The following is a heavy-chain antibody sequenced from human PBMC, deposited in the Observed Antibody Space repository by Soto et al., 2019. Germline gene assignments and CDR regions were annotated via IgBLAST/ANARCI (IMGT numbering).Heavy chain of an antibody. CDR3: ARLRCGSTSCYTRFYHFYGMDV. Sequence: GESLKISCKGSGYKFTGYWIGWVRQKAGKGLEWIGIIYPGDSDTRYSASFQGQVTISVDKSISTAYLQWRSLRASDTAMYYCARLRCGSTSCYTRFYHFYGMDVWGQGTTVTVS. CDR1: GYKFTGYW. D-gene: IGHD2-2*02. J-gene: IGHJ6*02. V-gene: IGHV5-51*01. CDR2: IYPGDSDT.